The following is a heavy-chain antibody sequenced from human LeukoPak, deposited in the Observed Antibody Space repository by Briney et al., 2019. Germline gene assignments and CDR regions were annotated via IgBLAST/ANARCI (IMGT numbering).Heavy chain of an antibody. CDR2: IYHSGRT. D-gene: IGHD6-13*01. CDR1: VVSTTIYY. CDR3: ARSQREQHSSSSYGY. V-gene: IGHV4-59*05. J-gene: IGHJ4*02. Sequence: PSQSLSLTCTVSVVSTTIYYWSWIPEPARKGREGSGRIYHSGRTYDNPSLKSRVTISVDTSKNQFSLKPSSVTAADTAVYYCARSQREQHSSSSYGYWGQGTLVTVSS.